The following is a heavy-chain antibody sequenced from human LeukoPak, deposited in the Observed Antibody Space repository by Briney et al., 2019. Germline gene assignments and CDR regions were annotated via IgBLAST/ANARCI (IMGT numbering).Heavy chain of an antibody. D-gene: IGHD2-15*01. CDR3: AKRGSGTLLPTYYYYMDV. J-gene: IGHJ6*03. CDR2: ISGNAVAA. V-gene: IGHV3-23*01. Sequence: GGSLRLSCAASGFTFSNFGMSWVRQAPGKGLEWVSTISGNAVAACYADSVKGRFTISRDNSKNTLYLQINSLEAEDTAIYYCAKRGSGTLLPTYYYYMDVWGKGTTVTVSS. CDR1: GFTFSNFG.